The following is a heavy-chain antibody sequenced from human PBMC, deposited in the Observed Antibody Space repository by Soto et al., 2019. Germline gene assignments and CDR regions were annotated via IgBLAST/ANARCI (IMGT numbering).Heavy chain of an antibody. D-gene: IGHD3-10*01. CDR1: GFSFSDHF. Sequence: EVQLVESGGGLVQPGGSLRLSCAASGFSFSDHFMDWVRQAPGKGLEWVGRIRNEAKSYTTEYAASVKGRFIISRDDSKSSRYLQMNSLKNEDPAVYYCARDRVLVQGAWIGYDRDVWGQGTTVTVSS. J-gene: IGHJ6*02. CDR3: ARDRVLVQGAWIGYDRDV. V-gene: IGHV3-72*01. CDR2: IRNEAKSYTT.